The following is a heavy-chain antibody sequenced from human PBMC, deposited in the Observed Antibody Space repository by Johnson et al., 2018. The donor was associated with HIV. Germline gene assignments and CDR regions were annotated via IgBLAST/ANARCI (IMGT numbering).Heavy chain of an antibody. D-gene: IGHD3-22*01. CDR3: ARALYYYDRGDAFDF. V-gene: IGHV3-30*04. J-gene: IGHJ3*01. CDR1: GFTFSNYA. CDR2: ISYDGHIK. Sequence: QVQLVESGGGVVQPGGSLRLSCAASGFTFSNYAMHWVRQAPGERLEWVAVISYDGHIKYYADSVKGRFTISRDNSKSTLYLQINGLRAEDAAVYYCARALYYYDRGDAFDFWGQGTVVTVS.